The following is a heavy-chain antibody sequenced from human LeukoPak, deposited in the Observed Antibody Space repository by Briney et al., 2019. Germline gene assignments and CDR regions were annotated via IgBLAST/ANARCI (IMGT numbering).Heavy chain of an antibody. J-gene: IGHJ4*02. CDR1: GGTFSSYA. Sequence: ASVKVSCKASGGTFSSYAISWVRQAPGQGLEWMGGIIPIFGTANYAQKFQGRVTITADESTSTAYMELSSLRSEDTAVYYCARDMIKAARQNYFDYWGQGTLVTVSS. V-gene: IGHV1-69*13. CDR2: IIPIFGTA. CDR3: ARDMIKAARQNYFDY. D-gene: IGHD3-16*01.